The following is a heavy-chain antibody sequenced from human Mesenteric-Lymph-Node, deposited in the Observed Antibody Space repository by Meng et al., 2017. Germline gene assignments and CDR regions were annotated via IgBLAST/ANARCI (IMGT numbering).Heavy chain of an antibody. Sequence: SETLSLTCTVSGDSISSYYWTWIRQPPGKGLEWIGSIYHSGSTYYNPSLKSRVTISVDTSKNQFSLKLSSVTAADTAVYYCARVRGDTAMVMFVDYWGQGTLVTVSS. D-gene: IGHD5-18*01. CDR2: IYHSGST. J-gene: IGHJ4*02. CDR1: GDSISSYY. CDR3: ARVRGDTAMVMFVDY. V-gene: IGHV4-38-2*02.